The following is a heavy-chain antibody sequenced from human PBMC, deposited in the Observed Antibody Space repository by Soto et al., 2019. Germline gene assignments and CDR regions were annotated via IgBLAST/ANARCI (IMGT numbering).Heavy chain of an antibody. CDR3: SRRAPEGFDP. J-gene: IGHJ5*02. CDR1: GGSISSSSYF. V-gene: IGHV4-39*01. CDR2: NDYRGST. Sequence: SETLSLTCTVSGGSISSSSYFWAWIRQTPGKGLEWIASNDYRGSTYTNPSLNNRDVISVAASKNQVSLKLVSVTAADTALYYCSRRAPEGFDPWGQGTLVTVSS.